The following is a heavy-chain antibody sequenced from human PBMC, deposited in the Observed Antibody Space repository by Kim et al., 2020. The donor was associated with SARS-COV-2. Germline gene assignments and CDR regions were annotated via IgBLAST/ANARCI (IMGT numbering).Heavy chain of an antibody. CDR2: IYYSGST. Sequence: SETLSLTCTVSGGSISSGGYYWSWIRQHTGKDLEWIGYIYYSGSTYYNPSLKSRVTISVDTSKNQFSLKLGSVTAADTAVYYCARYYIVVVPAAIQPRLNHYYYYMDVWGKGTTVTVSS. CDR3: ARYYIVVVPAAIQPRLNHYYYYMDV. J-gene: IGHJ6*03. V-gene: IGHV4-31*03. CDR1: GGSISSGGYY. D-gene: IGHD2-2*02.